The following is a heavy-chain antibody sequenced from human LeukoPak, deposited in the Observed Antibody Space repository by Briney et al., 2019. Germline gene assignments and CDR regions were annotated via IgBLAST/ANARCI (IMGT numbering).Heavy chain of an antibody. CDR1: GFTFSNYW. D-gene: IGHD4-17*01. J-gene: IGHJ4*02. CDR3: ARAMTTVTTPYLDY. Sequence: GGSLRLSCAASGFTFSNYWMSWVRQAPGKGLEWVAVIWYDGSNKYYADSVKGRFTISRDNSKNTLYLQMNSLRAEDTAVYYCARAMTTVTTPYLDYWGQGTLVTVSS. V-gene: IGHV3-33*08. CDR2: IWYDGSNK.